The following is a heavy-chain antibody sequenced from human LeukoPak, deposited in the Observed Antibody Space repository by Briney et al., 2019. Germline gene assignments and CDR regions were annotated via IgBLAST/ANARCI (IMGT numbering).Heavy chain of an antibody. V-gene: IGHV1-8*01. CDR1: GYTFTSYD. J-gene: IGHJ5*02. D-gene: IGHD2-2*01. CDR3: ARGLGCSSTSCYLVVSGWFDP. CDR2: MNPNSGYT. Sequence: GASVRVSCKASGYTFTSYDINWVRQATGQGLEWMGWMNPNSGYTGYAQKFQGRVTMTRNTSISTAYMELSSLRSEDTAVYYCARGLGCSSTSCYLVVSGWFDPWGQGTLVTVSS.